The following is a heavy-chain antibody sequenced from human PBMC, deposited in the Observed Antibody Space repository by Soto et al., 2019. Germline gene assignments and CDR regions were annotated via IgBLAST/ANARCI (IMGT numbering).Heavy chain of an antibody. D-gene: IGHD3-3*01. CDR3: ARDGYDFWSGRHYYYYYYMDV. CDR1: GFTFSSYG. CDR2: IWYDGSNK. V-gene: IGHV3-33*01. Sequence: GGSLRLSCAASGFTFSSYGMHLVRQAQGKGLEWVAVIWYDGSNKYYADSVKGRFTISRDNSKNTLYLQMNSLRAEDTAVYYCARDGYDFWSGRHYYYYYYMDVWGKGTTVTVSS. J-gene: IGHJ6*03.